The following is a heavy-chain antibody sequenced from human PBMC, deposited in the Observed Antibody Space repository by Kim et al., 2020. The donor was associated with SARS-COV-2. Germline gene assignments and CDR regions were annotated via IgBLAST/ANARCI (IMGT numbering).Heavy chain of an antibody. CDR1: AFTFSTYA. Sequence: GGSLRLPCAASAFTFSTYAMHWVRQAPGKGLEWVAVIWYDGSEKFYADSVKGRFTISRDNSKNTLYLQMNSLRAEDTAVYYCARSPKEASTNWVFFDSWGQGTLVTVSS. V-gene: IGHV3-33*01. CDR3: ARSPKEASTNWVFFDS. CDR2: IWYDGSEK. J-gene: IGHJ4*02. D-gene: IGHD2-2*01.